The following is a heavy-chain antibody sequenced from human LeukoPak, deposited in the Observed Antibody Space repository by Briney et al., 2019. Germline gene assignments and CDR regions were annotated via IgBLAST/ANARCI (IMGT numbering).Heavy chain of an antibody. V-gene: IGHV3-7*01. CDR3: ARDTVGVLDY. Sequence: PGGSLILSCAASGFTFSKSWMAWVRQVPGKGLACVANIKEDAGTKHYAGSVEGRFTISRDNAKNLVYLQMNSLRADDTAIYHCARDTVGVLDYWGQGALVTVSS. CDR1: GFTFSKSW. D-gene: IGHD2-21*01. CDR2: IKEDAGTK. J-gene: IGHJ4*02.